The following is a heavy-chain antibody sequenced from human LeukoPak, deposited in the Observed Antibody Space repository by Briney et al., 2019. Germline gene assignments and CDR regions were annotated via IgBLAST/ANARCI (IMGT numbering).Heavy chain of an antibody. Sequence: GASVKVSCKASGHTFTSYDINWVRQATGRGLEWMGWMNPNSGDTGYTQKFQGRVIMTRNTSISTAYMELSSLRSEDTAVYYCARAGTGFNWGQGTLVTVSS. V-gene: IGHV1-8*01. CDR2: MNPNSGDT. CDR1: GHTFTSYD. D-gene: IGHD3-10*01. CDR3: ARAGTGFN. J-gene: IGHJ4*02.